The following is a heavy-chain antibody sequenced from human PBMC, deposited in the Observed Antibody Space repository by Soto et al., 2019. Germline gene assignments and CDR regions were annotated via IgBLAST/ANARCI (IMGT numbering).Heavy chain of an antibody. J-gene: IGHJ4*02. V-gene: IGHV4-34*01. CDR1: GQSFSGHT. Sequence: QVQLQQWGAGLLKPSETLSLTCAVYGQSFSGHTWSWIRQSPGKVLEWIGESSQSGSTYYNPSLNTRVTISADTSKNQFSLTLNSVTAADTGVFYCARGSGIAVIPGELEDVHYDYWGQGTLVSVSS. CDR2: SSQSGST. D-gene: IGHD2-2*01. CDR3: ARGSGIAVIPGELEDVHYDY.